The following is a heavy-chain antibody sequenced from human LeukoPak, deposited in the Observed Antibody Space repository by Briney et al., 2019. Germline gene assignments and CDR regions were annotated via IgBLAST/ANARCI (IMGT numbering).Heavy chain of an antibody. D-gene: IGHD3-22*01. V-gene: IGHV1-69*13. CDR1: GYTFTGYY. CDR3: ARGGDSSGYHTSYYFDY. CDR2: IIPIFATA. J-gene: IGHJ4*02. Sequence: ASVKVSCKASGYTFTGYYMHWVRQAPGQGLEWMGGIIPIFATANYAQKFQGRVTITAGESTSTAYMQLSSLRSEDTAVYYCARGGDSSGYHTSYYFDYWGQGTLVTVSS.